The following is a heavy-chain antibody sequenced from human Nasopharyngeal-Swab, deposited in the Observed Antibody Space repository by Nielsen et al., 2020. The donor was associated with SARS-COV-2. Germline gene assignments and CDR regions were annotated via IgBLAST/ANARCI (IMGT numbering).Heavy chain of an antibody. CDR3: VKHQGSSSDQ. V-gene: IGHV3-7*02. Sequence: GGSLRLSCAASGLTFSAYWMSWVRQPPGKGLEWVAFIKQDGGAESYVASVKGRFTISRDDAKNTLYLQMNSLRVEDTALYYCVKHQGSSSDQWGQGTLVTVSS. CDR2: IKQDGGAE. J-gene: IGHJ4*02. CDR1: GLTFSAYW.